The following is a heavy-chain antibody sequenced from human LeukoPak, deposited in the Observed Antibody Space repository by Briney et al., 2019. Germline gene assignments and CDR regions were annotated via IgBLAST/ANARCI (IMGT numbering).Heavy chain of an antibody. CDR2: ISSNGGST. CDR1: GFTFSSYA. CDR3: ARDRRGYSYGALDY. D-gene: IGHD5-18*01. Sequence: PGGSPRLSCAASGFTFSSYAMHWVRQAPGKGLEYVSAISSNGGSTYYANSVKGRFTISRDNSKNTLYLQMGSLRAEDMAVYYCARDRRGYSYGALDYWGQGTLVTVSS. V-gene: IGHV3-64*01. J-gene: IGHJ4*02.